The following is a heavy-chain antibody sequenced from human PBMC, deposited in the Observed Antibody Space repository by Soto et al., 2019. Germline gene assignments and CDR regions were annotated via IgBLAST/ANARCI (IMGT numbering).Heavy chain of an antibody. CDR3: ATIPYYDFWSGSEDFYGMDV. CDR1: GGSISSGDYY. V-gene: IGHV4-30-4*01. J-gene: IGHJ6*02. CDR2: IYYSGGT. Sequence: SETLSLTCTVSGGSISSGDYYWSWIRQPPGKGLEWIGYIYYSGGTYYNPSLKSRVTISVDTSKNQFSLKLSSVTAADTAVYYCATIPYYDFWSGSEDFYGMDVWGQGTTVTVSS. D-gene: IGHD3-3*01.